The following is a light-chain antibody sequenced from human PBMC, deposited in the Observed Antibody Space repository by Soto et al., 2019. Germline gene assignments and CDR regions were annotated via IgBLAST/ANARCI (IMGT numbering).Light chain of an antibody. CDR1: SSDVGGYNY. CDR3: SSYAASNKLGV. J-gene: IGLJ2*01. Sequence: QSALTQPPSASGSPGQSVTISCIGTSSDVGGYNYVSWYQQHPGKAPKLMISEGSKRPSGVPARFSGSKSGNTASLTVSGLQAEEEAEYYCSSYAASNKLGVFGGGTKLTVL. CDR2: EGS. V-gene: IGLV2-8*01.